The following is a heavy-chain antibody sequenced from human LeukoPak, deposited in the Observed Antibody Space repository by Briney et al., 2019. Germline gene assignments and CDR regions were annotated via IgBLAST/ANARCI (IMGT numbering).Heavy chain of an antibody. D-gene: IGHD5-24*01. J-gene: IGHJ6*03. CDR2: ISYDGSNK. CDR3: ARDGYNLFVLPLLYYYYMDV. Sequence: GGSLRLSCAGSGFSFSSYGMHWVRQAPGKGLEWVAVISYDGSNKYYADSVKGRFTISRDNSKNTLYLQMNSLRAEDTAVYYCARDGYNLFVLPLLYYYYMDVWGKGTTVTVSS. V-gene: IGHV3-30*03. CDR1: GFSFSSYG.